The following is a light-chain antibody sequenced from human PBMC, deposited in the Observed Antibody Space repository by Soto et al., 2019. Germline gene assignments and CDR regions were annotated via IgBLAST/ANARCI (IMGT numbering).Light chain of an antibody. J-gene: IGKJ1*01. CDR2: KAS. Sequence: DIQMTQSPATLSSSVCTRFTITCRASQSVSSWVAWYHLKPGKAPKLLIYKASTLETGVPSRFSGSGSRTEFTLTISSLQPDDFATYYCQHYASFSGTFGQGTKVDI. CDR1: QSVSSW. V-gene: IGKV1-5*03. CDR3: QHYASFSGT.